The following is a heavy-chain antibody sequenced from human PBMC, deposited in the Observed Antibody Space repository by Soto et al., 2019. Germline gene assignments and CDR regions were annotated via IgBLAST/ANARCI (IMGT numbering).Heavy chain of an antibody. CDR1: GYTFTSYA. V-gene: IGHV1-3*01. Sequence: ASVKVSCKASGYTFTSYAMHWVRQAPGQRLEWMGWINAGNGNTKYSQKFQGRVTITRDTSASTAYMELSSLRSEDTAVYYCARGSIGGYETNLPDYWGQGTLVTVSS. CDR3: ARGSIGGYETNLPDY. D-gene: IGHD5-12*01. J-gene: IGHJ4*02. CDR2: INAGNGNT.